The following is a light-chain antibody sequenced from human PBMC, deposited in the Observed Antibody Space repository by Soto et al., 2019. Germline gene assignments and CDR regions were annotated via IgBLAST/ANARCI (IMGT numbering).Light chain of an antibody. V-gene: IGKV1-39*01. Sequence: DIQMTQSPSSLSASVGDGVTITCRASQSITTYLNWYQQKPGKAPKLLMYAASNLQSGVPSRFSGSGSGTEFTLTISSLQPEDFATYYCQQRYSTPRTFGQGTKLEIK. CDR2: AAS. J-gene: IGKJ2*01. CDR1: QSITTY. CDR3: QQRYSTPRT.